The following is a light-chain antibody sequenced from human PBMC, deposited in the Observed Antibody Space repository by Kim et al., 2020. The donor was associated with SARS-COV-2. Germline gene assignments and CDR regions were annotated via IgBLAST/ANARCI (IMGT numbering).Light chain of an antibody. V-gene: IGLV7-46*01. CDR3: LLSYSGARARV. CDR1: TGAVTSGHY. J-gene: IGLJ3*02. Sequence: QAVVTQEPSLTVSPGGTVTLTCGSSTGAVTSGHYPYWFQQKPGQAPRTLIYYTSNKHSWTPARFSGSLLGGKAALTLSGAQPEDEAEYYCLLSYSGARARVFGGGTQLTVL. CDR2: YTS.